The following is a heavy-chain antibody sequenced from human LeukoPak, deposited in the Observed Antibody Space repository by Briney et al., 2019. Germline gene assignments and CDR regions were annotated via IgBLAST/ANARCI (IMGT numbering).Heavy chain of an antibody. CDR1: GFTFSSYG. Sequence: PGGSLRLSCAASGFTFSSYGMHWVRQAPGKGLEWVAVISYDGSNKYYADSLKGRFTISRDNSKNTLYLQMNSLRVEDTAVYYCAKYAPPTTALTRFFDDWGQGTLVTVSS. V-gene: IGHV3-30*18. D-gene: IGHD4-17*01. J-gene: IGHJ4*02. CDR2: ISYDGSNK. CDR3: AKYAPPTTALTRFFDD.